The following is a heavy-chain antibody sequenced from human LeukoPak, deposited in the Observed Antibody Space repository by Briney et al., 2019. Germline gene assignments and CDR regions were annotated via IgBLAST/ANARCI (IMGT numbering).Heavy chain of an antibody. CDR1: RFPFSSYG. J-gene: IGHJ6*03. V-gene: IGHV3-30*02. D-gene: IGHD2-21*01. Sequence: GGSLRLSCAGTRFPFSSYGMHWVRQAPGKGLEWVAFIRYDGSNKYYADSVKGRFTISRDNSKNTLYLQMNSLRAEDTAVYYCAKGYCGGDCYYYYYYYMDVWGKGTTVTVS. CDR3: AKGYCGGDCYYYYYYYMDV. CDR2: IRYDGSNK.